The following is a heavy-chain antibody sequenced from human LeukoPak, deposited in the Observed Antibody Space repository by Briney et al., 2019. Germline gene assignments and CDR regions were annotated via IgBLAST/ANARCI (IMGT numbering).Heavy chain of an antibody. CDR3: ARGALRDFGY. V-gene: IGHV3-7*01. Sequence: GGSLRLSCAASGFIFSSYWMSWVRQAPGKGLEWVANIKEDGSEKYYVDSVKGRFTISRDNAKNSLYLQMNSLRAEDTAVYYCARGALRDFGYWGQGTLVTVSS. J-gene: IGHJ4*02. D-gene: IGHD4-17*01. CDR1: GFIFSSYW. CDR2: IKEDGSEK.